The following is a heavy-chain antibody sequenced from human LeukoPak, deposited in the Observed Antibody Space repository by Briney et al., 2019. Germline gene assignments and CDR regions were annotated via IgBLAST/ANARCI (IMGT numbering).Heavy chain of an antibody. CDR1: GYSFSSYW. D-gene: IGHD6-19*01. CDR2: IYPGDSDT. V-gene: IGHV5-51*01. Sequence: GESLKISCKGFGYSFSSYWIGWVRQMLGKGLEWMGIIYPGDSDTRYSPSFQGQVTISADKSISTAYLQWSSLKASDTAMYYCAQGVVAGTGSAYFPHWGQGTLVTVSS. CDR3: AQGVVAGTGSAYFPH. J-gene: IGHJ1*01.